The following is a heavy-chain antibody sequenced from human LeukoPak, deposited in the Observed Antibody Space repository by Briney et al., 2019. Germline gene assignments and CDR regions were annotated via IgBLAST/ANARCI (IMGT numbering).Heavy chain of an antibody. Sequence: GGSLRLSCAASGFSFSSFGMHWVRQAPGKGLEWVAFIRYDGSNQDYGDSVKGRFTISRDNSKKTLYLQMNSLRLEDTALYYCAKVTDYFDNNGLDYWGQGTLVTFSS. CDR2: IRYDGSNQ. V-gene: IGHV3-30*02. J-gene: IGHJ4*02. D-gene: IGHD3-9*01. CDR3: AKVTDYFDNNGLDY. CDR1: GFSFSSFG.